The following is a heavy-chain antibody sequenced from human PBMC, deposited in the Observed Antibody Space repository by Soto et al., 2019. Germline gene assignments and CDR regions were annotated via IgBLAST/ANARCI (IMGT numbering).Heavy chain of an antibody. J-gene: IGHJ4*02. V-gene: IGHV4-34*01. CDR2: INHSGST. CDR1: GGTFSGYY. CDR3: ARDKITGLFDY. D-gene: IGHD2-8*02. Sequence: PSETKSHTCAFYGGTFSGYYGTWIRQPPGTGLEWIGEINHSGSTNYNPSLKSRVTISVDTSKNQFSLKLTSVTAADTAVYYCARDKITGLFDYWGQGTLVTVSS.